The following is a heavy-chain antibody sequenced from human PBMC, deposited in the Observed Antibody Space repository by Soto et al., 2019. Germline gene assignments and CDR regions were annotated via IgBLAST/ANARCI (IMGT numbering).Heavy chain of an antibody. V-gene: IGHV1-18*04. CDR1: GYTFTSYG. D-gene: IGHD2-15*01. Sequence: GASVKVSCKASGYTFTSYGISWVRQAPGQGLEWMGWISAYNGNTNYAQKFQGRATITADESTSTAYMELSSLTSEDTAVYFCARGQGYCSGGICYYYYYGMDVWGQGTTVTVSS. CDR2: ISAYNGNT. CDR3: ARGQGYCSGGICYYYYYGMDV. J-gene: IGHJ6*02.